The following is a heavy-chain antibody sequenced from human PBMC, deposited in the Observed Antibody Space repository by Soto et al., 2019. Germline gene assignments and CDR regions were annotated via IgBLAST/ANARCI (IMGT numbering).Heavy chain of an antibody. V-gene: IGHV4-59*08. D-gene: IGHD3-22*01. CDR3: ARGGGRLYDSSGYYRNWFDP. Sequence: SETLSLTCTVSGGSISSYYWGWIRQPPGKGLEWIGYIYYSGSTNYNPSLKSRVTISVDTSKNQFSLKLSSVTAADTAVYYCARGGGRLYDSSGYYRNWFDPWGQGTLVTVSS. J-gene: IGHJ5*02. CDR1: GGSISSYY. CDR2: IYYSGST.